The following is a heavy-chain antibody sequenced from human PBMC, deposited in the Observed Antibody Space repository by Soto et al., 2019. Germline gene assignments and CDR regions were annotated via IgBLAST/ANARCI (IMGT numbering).Heavy chain of an antibody. CDR3: ATNDYGDHADYYMDV. J-gene: IGHJ6*03. V-gene: IGHV4-31*03. Sequence: PSETLSLTCTVSGGSISSGGYYWSWIRQHPGKGLEWIGYIYYSGSTYYNPSLKSRVTISVDTSKNQFSLKLSSVTAADTAVYYCATNDYGDHADYYMDVWGKGTTVTVSS. CDR2: IYYSGST. D-gene: IGHD4-17*01. CDR1: GGSISSGGYY.